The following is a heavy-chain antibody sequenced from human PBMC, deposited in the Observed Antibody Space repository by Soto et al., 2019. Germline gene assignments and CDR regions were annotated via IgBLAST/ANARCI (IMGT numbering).Heavy chain of an antibody. J-gene: IGHJ4*02. V-gene: IGHV4-4*02. CDR3: ARRSGSYPYYFDY. D-gene: IGHD3-10*01. Sequence: SETLSLTCAVSSGSISSSNWWSWVRQPPGKGLEWIGEIYHSGSINYNPSLKSRVTISVDKSKNQFSLKLSSVTAADTAVYFCARRSGSYPYYFDYWGQGTLVTVSS. CDR2: IYHSGSI. CDR1: SGSISSSNW.